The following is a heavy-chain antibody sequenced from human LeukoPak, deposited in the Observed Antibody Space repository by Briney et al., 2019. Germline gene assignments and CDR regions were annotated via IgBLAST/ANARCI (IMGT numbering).Heavy chain of an antibody. CDR2: INPNSGGT. CDR1: GHTFTGYY. CDR3: ARDFLPVGATEGDAFDI. V-gene: IGHV1-2*06. J-gene: IGHJ3*02. D-gene: IGHD1-26*01. Sequence: ASVKVSCKASGHTFTGYYMHWVRQAPGQGLEWMGRINPNSGGTNYAQKFQGRVTMTRDTSISTAYMELSRLRSDDTAVDCCARDFLPVGATEGDAFDIWGQGTMVTVSS.